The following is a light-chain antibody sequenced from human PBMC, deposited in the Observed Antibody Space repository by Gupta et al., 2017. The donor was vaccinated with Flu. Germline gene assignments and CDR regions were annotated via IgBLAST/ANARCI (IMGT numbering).Light chain of an antibody. J-gene: IGKJ3*01. CDR3: QQSYSNPWT. CDR2: AAS. CDR1: QSISSY. Sequence: DIQMTQSPPSLSASVGDRVTITCRASQSISSYLNWYQQKPGKAPKLLIYAASSLQSGVPSRFSGSGSGTDFTLTISSLQPEDFATYYCQQSYSNPWTFGPGTKVDIK. V-gene: IGKV1-39*01.